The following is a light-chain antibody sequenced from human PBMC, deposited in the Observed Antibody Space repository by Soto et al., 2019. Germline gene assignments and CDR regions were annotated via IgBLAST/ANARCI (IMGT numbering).Light chain of an antibody. J-gene: IGKJ1*01. CDR2: GAS. V-gene: IGKV3-20*01. Sequence: TVLTQSPGTLSLSPGERATLSCRASQNVSTNLLVWYQQHPGQAPRLLIYGASSRATGIPDRFSGSGSGTDFTLTIRRLEPDDFAVYYCQLYGTSPKTFGQGTKVEI. CDR1: QNVSTNL. CDR3: QLYGTSPKT.